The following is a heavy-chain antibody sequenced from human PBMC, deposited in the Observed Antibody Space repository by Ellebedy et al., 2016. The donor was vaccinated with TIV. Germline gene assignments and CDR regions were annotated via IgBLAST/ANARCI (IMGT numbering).Heavy chain of an antibody. J-gene: IGHJ3*02. V-gene: IGHV3-7*01. CDR2: INQDGSQK. CDR3: ATGGSYGDYLSPAHAFEN. CDR1: RFSFRSYW. D-gene: IGHD4-17*01. Sequence: GESLKISCAASRFSFRSYWMTWVRQAPGEGLEWVANINQDGSQKYSVGSVRGRFTISRDNAKDSLYLQMNSLRAEDTAVYYCATGGSYGDYLSPAHAFENWGQGTVVIVSS.